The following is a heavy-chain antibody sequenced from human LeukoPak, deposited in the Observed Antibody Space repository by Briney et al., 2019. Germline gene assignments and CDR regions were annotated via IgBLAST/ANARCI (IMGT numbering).Heavy chain of an antibody. CDR3: AKATRIAVRSFDY. D-gene: IGHD6-6*01. J-gene: IGHJ4*02. CDR2: ISWNSGSI. V-gene: IGHV3-9*03. Sequence: GRSLRLSCAASGFTFDDYAMHWVRQAPGKGLEWVSGISWNSGSIGYADSVKGRFTISRDNAKNSLYLQMNSLRAEDMALYYCAKATRIAVRSFDYWGQGTLVTVSS. CDR1: GFTFDDYA.